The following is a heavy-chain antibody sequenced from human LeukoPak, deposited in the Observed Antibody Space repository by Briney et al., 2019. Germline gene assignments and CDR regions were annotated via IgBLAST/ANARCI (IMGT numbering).Heavy chain of an antibody. V-gene: IGHV3-23*01. J-gene: IGHJ6*03. D-gene: IGHD1-20*01. CDR3: ARGSDSGNNWNDVGYYYYYMDV. Sequence: QPGGSLRLSCAASGFTFSSYAMSWVRQAPGKGLEWVSAISGSGGSTYYADSVKGRFTISRDNAKNSLYLQMNSLRAEDTAVYYCARGSDSGNNWNDVGYYYYYMDVWGKGTTVTISS. CDR2: ISGSGGST. CDR1: GFTFSSYA.